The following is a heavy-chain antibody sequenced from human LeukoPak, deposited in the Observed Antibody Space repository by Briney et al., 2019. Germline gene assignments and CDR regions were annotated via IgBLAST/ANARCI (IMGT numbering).Heavy chain of an antibody. CDR3: ARVWGFLERAFDY. CDR2: ISNSGSSI. D-gene: IGHD3-3*01. V-gene: IGHV3-48*03. Sequence: GGSLRLSCAASGFTFSSYEMNWVRQAPGKGLEWVSYISNSGSSIYYADSVKGRFTISRDNAKNSLYLQMNSLRAEDTAVYYCARVWGFLERAFDYWGQGALVTVSS. CDR1: GFTFSSYE. J-gene: IGHJ4*02.